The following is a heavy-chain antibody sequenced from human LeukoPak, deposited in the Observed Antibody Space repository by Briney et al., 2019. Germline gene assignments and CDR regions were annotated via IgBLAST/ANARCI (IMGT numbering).Heavy chain of an antibody. J-gene: IGHJ4*02. CDR3: AKRRGYSGYDYFDY. CDR1: GFSFSGYW. Sequence: GGSLRLSCAASGFSFSGYWMTWVRQAPGKGLEWVANIKEDGSEKYYADFVKGRFTISRDNAKNSLDLQMNSLRAEDTAVYYCAKRRGYSGYDYFDYWGQGTLVTVSS. V-gene: IGHV3-7*03. D-gene: IGHD5-12*01. CDR2: IKEDGSEK.